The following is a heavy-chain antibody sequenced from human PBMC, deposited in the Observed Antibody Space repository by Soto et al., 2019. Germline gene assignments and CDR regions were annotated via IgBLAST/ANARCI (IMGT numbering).Heavy chain of an antibody. Sequence: QVTLKESGPVLMKPTETLTLTCTVSGFSLSNTGMGVSWIRQPPGKALEWLAHIFSDDRKSYTTSLRTRLTISKDTSKSQVVLTMANMDPVDTATYCGARTGGIVGALGYFYYYGSDVWGQGTTVTVSS. J-gene: IGHJ6*02. D-gene: IGHD1-26*01. CDR1: GFSLSNTGMG. CDR3: ARTGGIVGALGYFYYYGSDV. V-gene: IGHV2-26*01. CDR2: IFSDDRK.